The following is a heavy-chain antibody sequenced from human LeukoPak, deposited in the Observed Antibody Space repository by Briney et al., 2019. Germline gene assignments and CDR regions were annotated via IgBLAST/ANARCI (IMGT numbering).Heavy chain of an antibody. CDR3: AKHGYSSSWYYFDY. V-gene: IGHV3-23*01. CDR2: ISGSGGST. Sequence: GGSLRLSSAASGFSSSSYALSWVRQAPGKGLEWVSAISGSGGSTYYADSVKGRFTISRDNSKNTLYLQMNSLRAEDTAVYYCAKHGYSSSWYYFDYWGQGTLVTVSS. J-gene: IGHJ4*02. CDR1: GFSSSSYA. D-gene: IGHD6-13*01.